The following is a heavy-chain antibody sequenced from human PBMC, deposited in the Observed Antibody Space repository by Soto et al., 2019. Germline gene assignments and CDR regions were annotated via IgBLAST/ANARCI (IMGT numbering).Heavy chain of an antibody. V-gene: IGHV4-39*01. CDR3: ARHHIAARPPSIKYYYYYYGMDV. CDR2: IYYSGST. Sequence: PSETLSLTCTVSGGSISSSSYYWGWIRQPPGKGLEWIGSIYYSGSTYYNPSLKSRVTISVDTSKNQFSLKLSSVTAADTAVYYCARHHIAARPPSIKYYYYYYGMDVWGQGTTVTVSS. J-gene: IGHJ6*02. D-gene: IGHD6-6*01. CDR1: GGSISSSSYY.